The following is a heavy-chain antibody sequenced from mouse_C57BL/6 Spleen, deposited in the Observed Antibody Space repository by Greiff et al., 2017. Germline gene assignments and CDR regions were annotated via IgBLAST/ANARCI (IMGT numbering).Heavy chain of an antibody. J-gene: IGHJ1*03. CDR3: AREDGNYWYFDV. D-gene: IGHD2-1*01. CDR2: ISDGGSYT. CDR1: GFTFSSYA. V-gene: IGHV5-4*01. Sequence: EVMLVESGGGLVKPGGSLKLSCAASGFTFSSYALSWVRQTPEKRLAWVATISDGGSYTYYPDNVKGRFTISRDNAKNTLYLQMSHLKSEDTAMYYCAREDGNYWYFDVWGTGTTVTVSS.